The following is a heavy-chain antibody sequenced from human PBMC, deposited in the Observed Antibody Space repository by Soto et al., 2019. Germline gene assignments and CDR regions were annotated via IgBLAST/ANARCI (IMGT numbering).Heavy chain of an antibody. D-gene: IGHD3-22*01. CDR2: IYWNDDK. CDR3: AHSIGPPFYDSSGYQARQNWFDP. Sequence: SGPTLVNPTQTLTLTCTFSGFSLSTSGVGVGWIRQPPGKALEWLALIYWNDDKRYSPSLKSRLTITKDTSKNQVVLTMTNMDPVDTATYYCAHSIGPPFYDSSGYQARQNWFDPWGQGTLVTVSS. V-gene: IGHV2-5*01. CDR1: GFSLSTSGVG. J-gene: IGHJ5*02.